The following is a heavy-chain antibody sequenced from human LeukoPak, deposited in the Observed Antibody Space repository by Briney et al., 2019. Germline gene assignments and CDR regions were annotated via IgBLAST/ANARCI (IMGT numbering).Heavy chain of an antibody. CDR2: IYHSGST. J-gene: IGHJ3*02. CDR3: AKSNGYGLIDI. CDR1: GFTVNNKY. D-gene: IGHD3-22*01. V-gene: IGHV4-4*02. Sequence: SGGSLRLSCAASGFTVNNKYMTWVRQPPGKGLEWIGEIYHSGSTNYNPSLKSRVTISVDKSRNQFSLKLNSVTAADTAVYYCAKSNGYGLIDIWGQGTMVTVSS.